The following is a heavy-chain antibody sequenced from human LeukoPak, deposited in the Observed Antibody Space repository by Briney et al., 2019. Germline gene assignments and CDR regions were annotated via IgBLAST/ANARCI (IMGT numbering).Heavy chain of an antibody. CDR1: GFTFSDYY. V-gene: IGHV3-11*04. CDR3: ARDGEGTGTEDYYYYGMDV. Sequence: GGSLRLSCAASGFTFSDYYMSWIRQAPGKGLEWVSYISSSGSTIYYADSVKGRFTISRDNAKNSLYLQMDSLRAEDTAVYYCARDGEGTGTEDYYYYGMDVWGQGTTVTVSS. CDR2: ISSSGSTI. J-gene: IGHJ6*02. D-gene: IGHD1-1*01.